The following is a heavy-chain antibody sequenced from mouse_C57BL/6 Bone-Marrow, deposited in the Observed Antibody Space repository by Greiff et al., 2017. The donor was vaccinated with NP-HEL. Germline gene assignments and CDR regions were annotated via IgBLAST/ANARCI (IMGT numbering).Heavy chain of an antibody. V-gene: IGHV8-12*01. CDR3: ARSVYYYGSSYDAMDY. CDR2: IYWDDDK. D-gene: IGHD1-1*01. CDR1: GFSLSTSGMG. Sequence: VKLQESGPGILQSSQTLSLTCSFSGFSLSTSGMGVSWIRQPSGKGLEWLAHIYWDDDKRYNPSLKSRLTISKDTSRNQVFLKITSVDTADTATYYCARSVYYYGSSYDAMDYWGQGTSVTVSS. J-gene: IGHJ4*01.